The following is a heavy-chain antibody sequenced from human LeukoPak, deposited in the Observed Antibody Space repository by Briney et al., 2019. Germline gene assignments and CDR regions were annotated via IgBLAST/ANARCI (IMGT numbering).Heavy chain of an antibody. V-gene: IGHV3-15*01. D-gene: IGHD6-13*01. Sequence: GGSLRLSCAASGLTFSNAWMSWVRQAPGKGLEWVGRIKSKTDGGTTDYAAPVKGRFTISRDDSKNTLYLQMNSLKTEDTAVYYCTTEFIAAAVGIDYWGQGTLVTVSS. CDR3: TTEFIAAAVGIDY. CDR2: IKSKTDGGTT. J-gene: IGHJ4*02. CDR1: GLTFSNAW.